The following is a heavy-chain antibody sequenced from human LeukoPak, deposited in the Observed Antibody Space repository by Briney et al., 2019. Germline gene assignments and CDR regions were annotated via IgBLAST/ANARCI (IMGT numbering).Heavy chain of an antibody. CDR1: GYTFTSYY. CDR2: INPSGGST. J-gene: IGHJ4*02. CDR3: ARVTSSSWSYGGGGNFDY. D-gene: IGHD6-13*01. Sequence: ASVKVSCKASGYTFTSYYMHWVRQAPGQGLEWMGIINPSGGSTSCAQKFQGRVTMTRDTSTSTVYMELSSLRSEDTAVYYCARVTSSSWSYGGGGNFDYWGQGTLVTVSS. V-gene: IGHV1-46*01.